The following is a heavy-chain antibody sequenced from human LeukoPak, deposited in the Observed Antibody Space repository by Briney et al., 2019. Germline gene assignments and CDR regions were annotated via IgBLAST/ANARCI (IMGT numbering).Heavy chain of an antibody. CDR2: IYTSGST. D-gene: IGHD3-9*01. Sequence: PSETLSLTCTVSGGSISSYYWSWIRQPAGKGLEWIGRIYTSGSTNYNPSLKSRVTMSVDTSKNQFSLKLSSVTAADTAVYYCAREVPDYDILTGPNTRTYYYYYMDVWGKGTTVTISS. CDR3: AREVPDYDILTGPNTRTYYYYYMDV. CDR1: GGSISSYY. J-gene: IGHJ6*03. V-gene: IGHV4-4*07.